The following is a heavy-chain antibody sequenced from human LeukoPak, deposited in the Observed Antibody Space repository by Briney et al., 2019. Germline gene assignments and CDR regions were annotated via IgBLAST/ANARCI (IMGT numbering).Heavy chain of an antibody. J-gene: IGHJ4*02. Sequence: GGSLRLSCAASGFTVSSNYMSWVRQAPGKGLEWVSGISWNSGSIGYADSVKGRFTISRDNAKNSLYLQMNSLRAEDTAVYYCARDRGRWLPLDYWGQGTLVTVSS. CDR3: ARDRGRWLPLDY. CDR2: ISWNSGSI. D-gene: IGHD5-24*01. CDR1: GFTVSSNY. V-gene: IGHV3-9*01.